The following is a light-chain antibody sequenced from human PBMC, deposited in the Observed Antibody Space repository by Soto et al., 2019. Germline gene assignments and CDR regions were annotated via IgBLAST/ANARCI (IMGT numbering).Light chain of an antibody. J-gene: IGLJ2*01. CDR1: SSDIGAYNY. CDR2: EVT. CDR3: FSFAGSSVL. Sequence: QSALTQPPSASGSPGQSVTISCTGTSSDIGAYNYVSWYQQHPGKAPKLMILEVTKRPSGVPDRFSGSKSGNPASLTVSGLQAEYEADYYCFSFAGSSVLFGGGTKLTV. V-gene: IGLV2-8*01.